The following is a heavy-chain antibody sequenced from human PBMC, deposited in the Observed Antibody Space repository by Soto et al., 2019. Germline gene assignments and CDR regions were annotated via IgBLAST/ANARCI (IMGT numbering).Heavy chain of an antibody. D-gene: IGHD3-3*01. J-gene: IGHJ3*02. CDR3: ARQIGDDPFDI. Sequence: SETLSLTCPFYGGSISSYYWNLIRQPADKGLEWIGRIYSSGSTNYNPSLNSRAAISLGTSRNQFSLQLNSVTAADTAVYFCARQIGDDPFDIWGQGTMVNV. CDR2: IYSSGST. CDR1: GGSISSYY. V-gene: IGHV4-4*07.